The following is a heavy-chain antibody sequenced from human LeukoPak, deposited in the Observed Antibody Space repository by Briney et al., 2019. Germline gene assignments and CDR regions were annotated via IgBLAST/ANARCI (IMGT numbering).Heavy chain of an antibody. Sequence: SVKVSCKASGGTFSSYAISWVRQAPGQGLEWMGRIIPIFGTANYAQKFQGRVTITTDESTSTAYMELSSLRSEATAVYYCARLAQRITIFGVVPGGWFDPWGQGTLVTVSS. CDR2: IIPIFGTA. CDR1: GGTFSSYA. D-gene: IGHD3-3*01. CDR3: ARLAQRITIFGVVPGGWFDP. V-gene: IGHV1-69*05. J-gene: IGHJ5*02.